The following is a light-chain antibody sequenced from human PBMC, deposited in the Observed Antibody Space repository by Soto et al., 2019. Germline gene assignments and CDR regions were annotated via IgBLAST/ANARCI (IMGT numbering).Light chain of an antibody. CDR3: SSFTSRSTFL. Sequence: QSVPTQPASVSGSPGQSNPISCTGTSSNVGAFNNVSWYEQHPNKAPQLMLYAVANRASGVSNRFSGPKSSNTASLTISGLQAEDEADYYCSSFTSRSTFLFGPGTKVTVL. J-gene: IGLJ1*01. CDR1: SSNVGAFNN. CDR2: AVA. V-gene: IGLV2-14*01.